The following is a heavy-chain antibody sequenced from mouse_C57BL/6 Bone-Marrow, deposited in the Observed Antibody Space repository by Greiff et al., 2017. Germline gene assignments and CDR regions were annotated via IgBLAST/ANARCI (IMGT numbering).Heavy chain of an antibody. CDR2: IDPENGDT. Sequence: EVQLQQSGAELVRPGASVKMSCTASGFNIKDDYMHWVKQRPEQGLEWIGWIDPENGDTEYASKFQGKATITADTASNTAYLQLSSLTSEDTAVYYCTTGDDGYYFYYFDYWGQGNTLTVSS. V-gene: IGHV14-4*01. J-gene: IGHJ2*01. CDR1: GFNIKDDY. CDR3: TTGDDGYYFYYFDY. D-gene: IGHD2-3*01.